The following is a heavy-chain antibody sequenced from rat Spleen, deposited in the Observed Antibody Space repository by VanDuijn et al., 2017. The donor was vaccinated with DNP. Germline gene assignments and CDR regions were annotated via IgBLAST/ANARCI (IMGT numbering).Heavy chain of an antibody. J-gene: IGHJ2*01. Sequence: EVQLQESGPGLVKPSQSLSLTCSVTGYSITSSYRWNWIRKFPGNKLEWMGYINSAGSTNYNPSLKSRISITRDTSQNQFFLQVNSVTTEDTATYYCARDLELGGFDYWGQGVMVTVSS. CDR2: INSAGST. V-gene: IGHV3-3*01. D-gene: IGHD5-1*01. CDR3: ARDLELGGFDY. CDR1: GYSITSSYR.